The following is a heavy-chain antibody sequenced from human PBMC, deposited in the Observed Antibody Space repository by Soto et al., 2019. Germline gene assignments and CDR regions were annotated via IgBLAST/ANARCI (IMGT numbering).Heavy chain of an antibody. D-gene: IGHD1-26*01. CDR1: GGSVNSGTYY. CDR2: IYYSEST. J-gene: IGHJ4*02. V-gene: IGHV4-61*01. CDR3: ARSPTGELLFDY. Sequence: SETLSLTCTVSGGSVNSGTYYWSWIRQPPGKGLEWIGNIYYSESTNYNPSLRSRITISVDSSKNQFSLKLSSVTAADTAVYYCARSPTGELLFDYWGQGTLVTVSS.